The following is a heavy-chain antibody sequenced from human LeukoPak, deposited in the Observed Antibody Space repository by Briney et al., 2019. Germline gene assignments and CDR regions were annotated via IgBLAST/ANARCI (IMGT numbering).Heavy chain of an antibody. CDR2: IHSSGST. J-gene: IGHJ4*02. Sequence: SETLSLSCTVSDGSISNSYWNWVRQPPGKGLEWLGYIHSSGSTNYNPSLKSRITLSIDRSKNQFSLRLTSVTAADTAVYYCAYSYDGKVVPFDCWGQGSLVTVSS. CDR3: AYSYDGKVVPFDC. V-gene: IGHV4-4*09. CDR1: DGSISNSY. D-gene: IGHD4-23*01.